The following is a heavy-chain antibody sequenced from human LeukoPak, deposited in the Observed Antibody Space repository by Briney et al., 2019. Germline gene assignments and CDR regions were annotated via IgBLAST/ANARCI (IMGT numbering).Heavy chain of an antibody. Sequence: ASVKVSCKASGYTFTDYYIRWVRQAPGQGPEWMGWINSNTGDTKYAQKFQDRVTLTQDTSISTAYMELSRLESDDTAVFYCARGRWLQLWGDYWGQGTPLTVSS. CDR1: GYTFTDYY. CDR3: ARGRWLQLWGDY. D-gene: IGHD5-18*01. J-gene: IGHJ4*02. CDR2: INSNTGDT. V-gene: IGHV1-2*02.